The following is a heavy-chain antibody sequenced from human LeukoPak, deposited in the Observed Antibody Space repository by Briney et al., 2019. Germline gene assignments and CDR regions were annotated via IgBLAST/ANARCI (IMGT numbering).Heavy chain of an antibody. CDR2: IDWDDDK. CDR1: GFPRSPSAMC. J-gene: IGHJ4*02. Sequence: SGPTLVNPTQTLTLTCTFSGFPRSPSAMCVSWVRQPPGKALECLELIDWDDDKYYRTSLKTRLNNSKDPSQNQVVLTMTNMDPVDTATYYCARISRYYGSGSYSHFDYWGQGTLVTVSS. CDR3: ARISRYYGSGSYSHFDY. V-gene: IGHV2-70*20. D-gene: IGHD3-10*01.